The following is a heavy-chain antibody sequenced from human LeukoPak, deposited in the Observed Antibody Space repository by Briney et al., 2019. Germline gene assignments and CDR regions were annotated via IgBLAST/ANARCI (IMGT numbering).Heavy chain of an antibody. V-gene: IGHV3-30*18. D-gene: IGHD2/OR15-2a*01. Sequence: GGSLRLSCAASGFTFSSYGMHWVRQAPGKGLEWVAVISYDGSNKYYADSVEGRFTISRDNSKNTLYLQMNSLRAEDTAVYYCAKDQFYYDYWGQGTLVTVSS. CDR2: ISYDGSNK. J-gene: IGHJ4*02. CDR1: GFTFSSYG. CDR3: AKDQFYYDY.